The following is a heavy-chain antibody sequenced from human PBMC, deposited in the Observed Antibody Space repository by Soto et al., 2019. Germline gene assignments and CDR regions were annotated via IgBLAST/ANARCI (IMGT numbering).Heavy chain of an antibody. V-gene: IGHV3-23*01. Sequence: EVQMLESGGDLIQPGGSLRLSCAVSGFTFTNYAMSWVRHTSGKGLEWVSSIDGSGQTTYYAASVKGRFTISRDNSRHLLLLQMNSLRAEYTAIYYCAKHAGLSPGVRFPFDYWGQGSLVSVSS. J-gene: IGHJ4*02. CDR3: AKHAGLSPGVRFPFDY. D-gene: IGHD7-27*01. CDR2: IDGSGQTT. CDR1: GFTFTNYA.